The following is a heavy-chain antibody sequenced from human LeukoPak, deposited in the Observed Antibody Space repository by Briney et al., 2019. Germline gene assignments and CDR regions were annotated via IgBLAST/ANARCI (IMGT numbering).Heavy chain of an antibody. V-gene: IGHV1-69*13. CDR3: ARDYYDSSAQNYYYGMDV. D-gene: IGHD3-22*01. CDR1: GGTFGSYA. CDR2: IIPIFGTA. J-gene: IGHJ6*02. Sequence: SVKVSCKASGGTFGSYAISRVRQAPGQGLEWMGGIIPIFGTANYAQKFQGRVTITADESTSTAYMELSSLRSEDTAVYYCARDYYDSSAQNYYYGMDVWGQGTTVTVSS.